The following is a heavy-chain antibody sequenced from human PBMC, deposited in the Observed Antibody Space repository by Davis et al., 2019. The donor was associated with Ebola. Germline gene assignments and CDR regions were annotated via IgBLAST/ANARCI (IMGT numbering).Heavy chain of an antibody. CDR3: ARAYVWGSYRYAYFDY. Sequence: PSETLSLTCTVSGGSISSYYWSWIRQPPGKGLEWIGYIYYSGSTNYSPSLKSRVTISVDTSKNQFSLKLSSVTAADTAVYYCARAYVWGSYRYAYFDYWGQGTLVTVSS. J-gene: IGHJ4*02. D-gene: IGHD3-16*02. V-gene: IGHV4-59*01. CDR1: GGSISSYY. CDR2: IYYSGST.